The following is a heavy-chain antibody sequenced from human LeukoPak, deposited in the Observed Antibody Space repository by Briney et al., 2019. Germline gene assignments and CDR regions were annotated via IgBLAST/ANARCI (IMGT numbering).Heavy chain of an antibody. Sequence: PGGSLRLSCEASGFTFGNYAMNWVRQAPGKGLEWVAVISYDGSNKYYADSVKGRFTISRDNSKNTLYLQMNSLRAEDTAVYYCARGAPRDYGMDVWGQGTTVTVSS. J-gene: IGHJ6*02. CDR2: ISYDGSNK. V-gene: IGHV3-30*04. CDR1: GFTFGNYA. CDR3: ARGAPRDYGMDV.